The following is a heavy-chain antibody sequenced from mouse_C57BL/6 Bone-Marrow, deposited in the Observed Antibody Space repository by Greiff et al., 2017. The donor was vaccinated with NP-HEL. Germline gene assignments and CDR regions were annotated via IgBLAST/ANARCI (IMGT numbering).Heavy chain of an antibody. CDR2: INPSNGGT. J-gene: IGHJ2*01. CDR3: ARTLGTAQALY. V-gene: IGHV1-53*01. CDR1: GYTFTSYW. Sequence: QVQLQQPGTELVKPGASVKLPCKASGYTFTSYWMHWVKQRPGQGLEWIGNINPSNGGTNYNEKFQSKATLTVDKSSSTAYMQLSSLTSEDSAVYYCARTLGTAQALYWGQGTTLTVSS. D-gene: IGHD3-2*02.